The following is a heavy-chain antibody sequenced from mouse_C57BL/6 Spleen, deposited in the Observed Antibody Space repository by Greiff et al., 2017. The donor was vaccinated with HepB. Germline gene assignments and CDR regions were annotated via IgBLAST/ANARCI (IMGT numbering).Heavy chain of an antibody. J-gene: IGHJ3*01. CDR2: IYPGSGST. CDR1: GYTFTSYW. D-gene: IGHD2-4*01. CDR3: ARGVYDYDVAWFAY. Sequence: VQLQQSGAELVKPGASVKMSCKASGYTFTSYWITWVKQRPGQGLEWIGDIYPGSGSTNYNEKFKSKATLTVDTSSSTAYMQLSSLTSEDSAVYYCARGVYDYDVAWFAYWGQGTLVTVSA. V-gene: IGHV1-55*01.